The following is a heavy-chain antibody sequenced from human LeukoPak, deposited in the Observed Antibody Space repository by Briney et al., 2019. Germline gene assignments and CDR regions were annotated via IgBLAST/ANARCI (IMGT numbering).Heavy chain of an antibody. CDR2: VNGGGGFT. CDR3: AKSGVGDSLYYYYIDV. D-gene: IGHD1-26*01. J-gene: IGHJ6*03. V-gene: IGHV3-23*01. CDR1: GFTFNNCA. Sequence: PGGSLRLSCAASGFTFNNCAMTWVRQAPGRGLEWVSAVNGGGGFTDYADSVKGRFNISRDNSKNTLYLQMYSLRAEDTAVYFCAKSGVGDSLYYYYIDVWGKGTTVVVSS.